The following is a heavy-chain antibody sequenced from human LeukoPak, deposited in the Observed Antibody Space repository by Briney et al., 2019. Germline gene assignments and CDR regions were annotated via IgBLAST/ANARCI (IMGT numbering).Heavy chain of an antibody. J-gene: IGHJ5*02. CDR1: GVSISSSGYS. D-gene: IGHD6-13*01. V-gene: IGHV4-30-2*01. Sequence: SQTLSLTGAVSGVSISSSGYSWSWLRQPPGKGLEWIVYIYHSGSTYYHQSLKSRVTISVDRSKNQFSLKLSFVTAADTAVYYCARVHSSSWYTFDPWGQGTLVTVSS. CDR3: ARVHSSSWYTFDP. CDR2: IYHSGST.